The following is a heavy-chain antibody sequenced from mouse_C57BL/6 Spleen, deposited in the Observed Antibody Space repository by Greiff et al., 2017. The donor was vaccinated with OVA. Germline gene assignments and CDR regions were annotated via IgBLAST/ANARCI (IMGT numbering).Heavy chain of an antibody. Sequence: EVHLVESGGGLVKPGGSLKLSCAASGFTFSDYGMHWVRQAPEKGLEWVAYISSGSSTIYYAATVKGRFTISSDNAKNTLFLQMTSLRSEDTAMYYCARGRTWTFDYWGQGTTLTVAS. CDR2: ISSGSSTI. J-gene: IGHJ2*01. CDR1: GFTFSDYG. V-gene: IGHV5-17*01. D-gene: IGHD6-1*01. CDR3: ARGRTWTFDY.